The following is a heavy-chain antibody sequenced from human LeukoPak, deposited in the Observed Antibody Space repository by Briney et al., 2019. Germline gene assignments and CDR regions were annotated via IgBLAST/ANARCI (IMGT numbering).Heavy chain of an antibody. D-gene: IGHD1-20*01. CDR1: GFTFSSYW. CDR2: INSDGSST. V-gene: IGHV3-74*01. Sequence: AGGSLRLSCAASGFTFSSYWMHWVRQAPGKGLVWVSRINSDGSSTTYADFLKGRFTISRDNAKSTLYLQMNSLRAEDTAVYYCARVLLIAGTWVDYWGQGALVTVSS. J-gene: IGHJ4*02. CDR3: ARVLLIAGTWVDY.